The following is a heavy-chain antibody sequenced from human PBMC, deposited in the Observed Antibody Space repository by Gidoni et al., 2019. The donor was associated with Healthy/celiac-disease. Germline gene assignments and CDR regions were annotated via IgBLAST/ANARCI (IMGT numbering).Heavy chain of an antibody. Sequence: TLSLTCTVSGRSISSSSYYWGWIRQPPGKGREWIGSSYYSGSTYYNPSLKSRVTISVDTSKNQFSLKLSSVTAADTAVYYCARRQRRYYYYGMDVWGQGTTVTVSS. D-gene: IGHD6-25*01. CDR3: ARRQRRYYYYGMDV. J-gene: IGHJ6*02. V-gene: IGHV4-39*01. CDR2: SYYSGST. CDR1: GRSISSSSYY.